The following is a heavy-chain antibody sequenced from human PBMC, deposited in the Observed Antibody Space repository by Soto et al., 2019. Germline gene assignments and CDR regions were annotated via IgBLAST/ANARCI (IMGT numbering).Heavy chain of an antibody. CDR1: GFDFPTYA. Sequence: VLLVESGGDFVRPGESLTLSCFASGFDFPTYAMSWDRQAPGKGPQWVAPIRGDTDKTYYPESFNGRFTIYKNKPKSTLQLRMTDHRNEDTARYYCAKRLSVDGSSFHDFETWGQGTQVTVSS. CDR2: IRGDTDKT. J-gene: IGHJ4*02. CDR3: AKRLSVDGSSFHDFET. D-gene: IGHD2-2*01. V-gene: IGHV3-23*04.